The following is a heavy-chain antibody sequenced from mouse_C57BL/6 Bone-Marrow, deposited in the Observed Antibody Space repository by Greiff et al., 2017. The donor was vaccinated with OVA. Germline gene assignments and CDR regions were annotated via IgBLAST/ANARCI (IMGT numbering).Heavy chain of an antibody. CDR1: GFTFKNTY. CDR2: IDPANGNT. Sequence: EVKLVESVAELVRPGASVKLSCTASGFTFKNTYMHWVKQRPEQGLEWIGEIDPANGNTTYAPKFQGKATLTADNSSNTAYLQLSSLTSEDTAIYYCAGGYGSSFDYWGEGTALTVSA. CDR3: AGGYGSSFDY. J-gene: IGHJ2*01. V-gene: IGHV14-3*01. D-gene: IGHD1-1*01.